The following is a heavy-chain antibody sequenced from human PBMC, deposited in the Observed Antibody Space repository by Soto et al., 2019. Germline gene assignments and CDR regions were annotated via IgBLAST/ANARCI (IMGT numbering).Heavy chain of an antibody. CDR2: ISYDGINK. Sequence: QVQLVESGGVVVQPGRSLRLSCAASGFTFSSYAMHWVRQAPGKGLEGVAVISYDGINKYYADSVKGRFTISRDNSNNTLYVQMNSLRAEDSAAYYCARVILSGSSSCYTDDYYYYCMDVWGHGATV. CDR3: ARVILSGSSSCYTDDYYYYCMDV. V-gene: IGHV3-30-3*01. D-gene: IGHD2-2*02. CDR1: GFTFSSYA. J-gene: IGHJ6*02.